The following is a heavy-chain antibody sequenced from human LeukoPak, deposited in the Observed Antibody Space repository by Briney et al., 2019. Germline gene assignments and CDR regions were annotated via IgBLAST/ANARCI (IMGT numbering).Heavy chain of an antibody. J-gene: IGHJ4*02. D-gene: IGHD6-19*01. CDR1: GFTFGTYA. CDR3: VGYTSGWTVIY. V-gene: IGHV3-23*01. Sequence: PGGSLRLSCAASGFTFGTYAMSWVRQAPGKGLEWVSVILSRGSRTFYADSVKGRVTISRDNSKNTVYLQMNSLRADDTAIYYCVGYTSGWTVIYWGQGTPVIVSS. CDR2: ILSRGSRT.